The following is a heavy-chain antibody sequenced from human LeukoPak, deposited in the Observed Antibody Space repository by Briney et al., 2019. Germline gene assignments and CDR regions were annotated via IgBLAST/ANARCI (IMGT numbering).Heavy chain of an antibody. Sequence: SETLSLTCTVSGDSISSGSYYWSWIRQPAGKGLEWIGRIYSNGDTKFNPSLKSRVTISLDTSKNQFSLKLSSATAADTAVYYCASRHSKQQPYYYYMDIWGKGTTVTASS. V-gene: IGHV4-61*02. CDR1: GDSISSGSYY. CDR3: ASRHSKQQPYYYYMDI. CDR2: IYSNGDT. D-gene: IGHD6-13*01. J-gene: IGHJ6*03.